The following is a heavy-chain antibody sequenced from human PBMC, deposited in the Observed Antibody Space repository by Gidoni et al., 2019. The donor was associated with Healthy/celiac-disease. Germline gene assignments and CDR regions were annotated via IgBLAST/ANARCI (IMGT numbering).Heavy chain of an antibody. CDR3: ARGQVAGDAFDI. CDR1: GFTFSSYA. CDR2: ISYDGSNK. Sequence: QVQLVESGGGVVQPGRSLRLSCAAPGFTFSSYAMHWVRQAPGKGLEWVAVISYDGSNKYYADSVKGRFTISRDNSKNTLYLQMNSLRAEDTAVYYCARGQVAGDAFDIWGQGTMVTVSS. D-gene: IGHD6-19*01. J-gene: IGHJ3*02. V-gene: IGHV3-30-3*01.